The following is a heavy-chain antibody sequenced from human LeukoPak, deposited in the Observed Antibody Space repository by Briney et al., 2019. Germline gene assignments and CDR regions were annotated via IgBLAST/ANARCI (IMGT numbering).Heavy chain of an antibody. Sequence: ASVKASCKASGYTFTGYYMHWVRQAPGQGLEWMGWINPNSGGTNYAQKFQGRVTMTRDTSISTAYMELSRLRSDDTAVYYCARVSQQWLVQTADAFDIWGQGTMVTVSS. CDR2: INPNSGGT. CDR3: ARVSQQWLVQTADAFDI. CDR1: GYTFTGYY. D-gene: IGHD6-19*01. J-gene: IGHJ3*02. V-gene: IGHV1-2*02.